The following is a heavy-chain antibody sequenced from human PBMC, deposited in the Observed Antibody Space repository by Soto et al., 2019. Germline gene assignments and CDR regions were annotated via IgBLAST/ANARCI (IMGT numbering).Heavy chain of an antibody. CDR2: ILYSGST. CDR1: GGSIRSYY. J-gene: IGHJ4*02. Sequence: SETLSLTCTVSGGSIRSYYWTWIRQPPGKGLEWLGYILYSGSTFYNPSLKSRVTISIHTSKGQFSLQLTSVTAADTAVYYCARGAADTAMVDSWGQGTLVTVSS. CDR3: ARGAADTAMVDS. V-gene: IGHV4-59*01. D-gene: IGHD5-18*01.